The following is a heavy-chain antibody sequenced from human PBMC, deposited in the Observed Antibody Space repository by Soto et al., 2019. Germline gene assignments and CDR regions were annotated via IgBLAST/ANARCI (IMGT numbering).Heavy chain of an antibody. V-gene: IGHV3-23*01. CDR2: ISGSGGST. Sequence: GGSLRFSCAASGFTFSSYAMSWVRQAPGKGLEWVSAISGSGGSTYYADSVKGRFTISRDNSKNTLYLQMNSLRAEDTAVYYCYGDFQPQGYYYYMDVWGKGTTVTVSS. D-gene: IGHD4-17*01. CDR3: YGDFQPQGYYYYMDV. J-gene: IGHJ6*03. CDR1: GFTFSSYA.